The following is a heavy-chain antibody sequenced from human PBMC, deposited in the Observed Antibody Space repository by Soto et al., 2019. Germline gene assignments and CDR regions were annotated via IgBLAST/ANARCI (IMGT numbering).Heavy chain of an antibody. CDR1: GYSFTSYW. V-gene: IGHV5-51*01. CDR3: ARAYSSSPMDYYYYGMDV. CDR2: IYPGDSDT. J-gene: IGHJ6*02. D-gene: IGHD6-13*01. Sequence: PGESLKISCKGSGYSFTSYWIGWARQMPGKGLEWMGIIYPGDSDTRYSPSFQGQVTISADKSISTAYLQWSSLKASDTAMYYCARAYSSSPMDYYYYGMDVWGQGTTVTVS.